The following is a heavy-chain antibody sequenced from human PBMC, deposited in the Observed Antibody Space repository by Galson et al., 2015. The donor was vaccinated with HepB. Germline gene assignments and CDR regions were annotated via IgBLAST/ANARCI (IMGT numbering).Heavy chain of an antibody. CDR3: ARSGRDTGTTIAY. V-gene: IGHV1-18*01. Sequence: SVKVSCKASGSTFTSYGTTWVRQAPGQGLEWMGWISGLNGNTKNAQKFQDRVTLTTDTSTSTAYMELTSLRSDDTAVYYCARSGRDTGTTIAYWGQGTLVTVSS. CDR2: ISGLNGNT. J-gene: IGHJ4*02. D-gene: IGHD1-1*01. CDR1: GSTFTSYG.